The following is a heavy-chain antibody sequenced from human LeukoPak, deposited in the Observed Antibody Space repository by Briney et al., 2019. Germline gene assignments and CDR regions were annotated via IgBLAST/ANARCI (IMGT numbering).Heavy chain of an antibody. Sequence: SETLSLTCTVSRGSISDNKWWTWVRQSPGKGLEWIGEIHHSGKTNCNPSLKSRVTISVDKSKNQFSLKLTSVTAADTAVYFCSTAVPVLLHGFDVWGQGTMVTVSS. CDR2: IHHSGKT. CDR3: STAVPVLLHGFDV. V-gene: IGHV4-4*02. J-gene: IGHJ3*01. CDR1: RGSISDNKW. D-gene: IGHD2-21*02.